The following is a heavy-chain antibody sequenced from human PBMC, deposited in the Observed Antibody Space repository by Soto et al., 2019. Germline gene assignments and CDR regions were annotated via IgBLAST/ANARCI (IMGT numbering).Heavy chain of an antibody. CDR1: GFTFSSYA. V-gene: IGHV3-23*01. CDR2: ISGSGGST. CDR3: AKDQGGAMIVVVIAPLEY. Sequence: GGSLRLSCAASGFTFSSYAMSWVRQAPWKGLEWVSAISGSGGSTYYADSVKGRFTISRDNSKNTLYLQMNSLRAEDTAVYYCAKDQGGAMIVVVIAPLEYWGQGTLVTVSS. D-gene: IGHD3-22*01. J-gene: IGHJ4*02.